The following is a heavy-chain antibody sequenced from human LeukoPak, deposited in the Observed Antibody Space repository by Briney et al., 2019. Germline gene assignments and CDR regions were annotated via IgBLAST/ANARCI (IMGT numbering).Heavy chain of an antibody. Sequence: PSETLSLTCTVSGGSISSSSYYWGWIRQPPGKGLEWIGSIYYSGSTYYNPSLKSRVTISVDTSKNQFSLKLSSVTAADTAVYYCARGKRSTVTYTSLFDFGAYPNWFDPWGQGTLVTVSS. CDR1: GGSISSSSYY. V-gene: IGHV4-39*07. J-gene: IGHJ5*02. D-gene: IGHD4-17*01. CDR3: ARGKRSTVTYTSLFDFGAYPNWFDP. CDR2: IYYSGST.